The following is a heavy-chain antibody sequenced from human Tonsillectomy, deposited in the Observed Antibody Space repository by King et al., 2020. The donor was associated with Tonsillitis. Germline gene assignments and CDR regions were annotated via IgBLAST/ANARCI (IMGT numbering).Heavy chain of an antibody. Sequence: TLKESGPTLVKPTQTLTLTCTFSGFSLSTGGVGVGWIRQPPGKALEWLALIYWNDDKRYSPYLKSRLTITKDTSKNQVVLTMTNMDPVDTETYYCAHSDMYYYGSGRIWYSDLWGRGTLVTVSS. V-gene: IGHV2-5*01. CDR2: IYWNDDK. D-gene: IGHD3-10*01. J-gene: IGHJ2*01. CDR1: GFSLSTGGVG. CDR3: AHSDMYYYGSGRIWYSDL.